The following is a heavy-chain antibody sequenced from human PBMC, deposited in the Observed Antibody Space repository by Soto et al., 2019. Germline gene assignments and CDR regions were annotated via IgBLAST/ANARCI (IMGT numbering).Heavy chain of an antibody. V-gene: IGHV1-2*02. D-gene: IGHD2-2*01. CDR1: GYTFTGFY. J-gene: IGHJ6*02. Sequence: ASVKVSCKASGYTFTGFYIHWVRQAPGQGLEWIGWITPNSGDTNYALNFQGRVSLTRDTSTNTAYMELSRLRFDDTAVYYCASIALTAAIGDYYGVDVWGQGTTVTVSS. CDR3: ASIALTAAIGDYYGVDV. CDR2: ITPNSGDT.